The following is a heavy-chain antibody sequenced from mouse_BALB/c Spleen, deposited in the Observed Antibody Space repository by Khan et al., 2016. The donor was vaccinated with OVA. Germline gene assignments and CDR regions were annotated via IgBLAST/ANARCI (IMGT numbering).Heavy chain of an antibody. CDR2: IDPSNGGN. Sequence: VQLQQSGPELMKPGASVKISCKASGYSFTTYYMHWVKQSHGKSLEWIGYIDPSNGGNDYNQKFKGKATLTVDKSSSTAYLQLSSRTSEDSAVYYCARGTFDYWGQGTLVTVSA. D-gene: IGHD3-3*01. CDR1: GYSFTTYY. J-gene: IGHJ3*01. CDR3: ARGTFDY. V-gene: IGHV1-34*01.